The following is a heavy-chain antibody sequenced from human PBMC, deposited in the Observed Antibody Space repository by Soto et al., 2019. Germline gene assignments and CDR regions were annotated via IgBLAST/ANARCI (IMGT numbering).Heavy chain of an antibody. CDR3: ARGTPYSGYDY. V-gene: IGHV4-59*01. J-gene: IGHJ4*02. CDR1: GGSISSYY. CDR2: IYYSGST. Sequence: SETLSLTCTVSGGSISSYYWSWIRQPPGKGLEWIGYIYYSGSTNYNPSLKSRVTISVDTSKNQFSLKLSSVTAADTAVYYCARGTPYSGYDYWGQGTLVTVSS. D-gene: IGHD5-12*01.